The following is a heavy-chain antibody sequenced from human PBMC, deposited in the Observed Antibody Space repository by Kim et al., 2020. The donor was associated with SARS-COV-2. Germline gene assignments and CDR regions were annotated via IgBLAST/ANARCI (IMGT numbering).Heavy chain of an antibody. CDR2: T. Sequence: TYYNPSLKSRVTISVDTSKNQFSLKLSSVTAADTAVYYCARQSGQQRADYWGQGTLVTVSS. CDR3: ARQSGQQRADY. V-gene: IGHV4-39*01. J-gene: IGHJ4*02. D-gene: IGHD6-13*01.